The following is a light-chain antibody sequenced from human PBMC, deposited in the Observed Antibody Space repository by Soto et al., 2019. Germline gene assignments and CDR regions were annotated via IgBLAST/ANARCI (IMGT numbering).Light chain of an antibody. J-gene: IGKJ4*01. Sequence: EIVITQSPATLSVSPGERVTLSCRASESVSTNLAWYREKAGQAPRLLIYGVSTRATAIPARFSGSGSGTEFNLTISSLQSEDFAVYFCQQYDDWLRLTFGGGTKVDI. CDR3: QQYDDWLRLT. CDR2: GVS. V-gene: IGKV3-15*01. CDR1: ESVSTN.